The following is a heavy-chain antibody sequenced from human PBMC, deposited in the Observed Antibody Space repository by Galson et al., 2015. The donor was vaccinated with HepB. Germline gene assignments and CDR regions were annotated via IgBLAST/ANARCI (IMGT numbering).Heavy chain of an antibody. D-gene: IGHD1-20*01. Sequence: SLRLSCAASGFTFSSYAMHWVRQAPGKGLEWVAVISYDGSNKYYADSVKGRFTISRDNSKDTLYLQMNSLRAEDTAVYYCARTYNWNYFDYWGQGTLVTVSS. J-gene: IGHJ4*02. CDR2: ISYDGSNK. CDR1: GFTFSSYA. V-gene: IGHV3-30-3*01. CDR3: ARTYNWNYFDY.